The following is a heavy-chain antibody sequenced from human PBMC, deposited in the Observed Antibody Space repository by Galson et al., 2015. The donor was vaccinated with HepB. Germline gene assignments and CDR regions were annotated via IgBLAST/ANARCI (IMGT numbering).Heavy chain of an antibody. J-gene: IGHJ4*02. D-gene: IGHD6-13*01. Sequence: SLRLSCAASGFTFSSCAMSWVRQAPGKRLEWVSTLSDGGGTTYYADFVKGQFTISRDNSKNTVYLQMSSLRAEDTAVYYCAKRGWDSSNSIKLYYFDYWGQGTLVTVSS. CDR2: LSDGGGTT. CDR3: AKRGWDSSNSIKLYYFDY. CDR1: GFTFSSCA. V-gene: IGHV3-23*01.